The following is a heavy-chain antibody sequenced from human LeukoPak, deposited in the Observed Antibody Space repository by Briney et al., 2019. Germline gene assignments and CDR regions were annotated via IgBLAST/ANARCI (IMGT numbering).Heavy chain of an antibody. J-gene: IGHJ3*02. CDR3: ARYGSVGAFDI. CDR2: ITSNGGGT. Sequence: PGGCLRLSCAASGFTFSDYAMHWFRQAPGKGLGFVSSITSNGGGTYFANSVKGRFTISRDNSQSTLYLQMGSLRAEDTAVYYCARYGSVGAFDIWGQGTMVTVSS. V-gene: IGHV3-64*01. CDR1: GFTFSDYA. D-gene: IGHD6-25*01.